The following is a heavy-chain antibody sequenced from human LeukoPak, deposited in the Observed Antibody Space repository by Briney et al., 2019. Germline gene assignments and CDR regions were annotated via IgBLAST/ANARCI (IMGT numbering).Heavy chain of an antibody. CDR2: ISGYNGNA. CDR1: GYTFTTYG. V-gene: IGHV1-18*01. D-gene: IGHD3-3*01. CDR3: ARDLGGKGEYYDFLSGYKPGDDDAFEI. J-gene: IGHJ3*02. Sequence: ASVKVSCKGSGYTFTTYGITWVRQAPGQGLEWMGWISGYNGNANYAEILQGRVTMTTDTSTSTAYMELRSLRSDDTAIYYCARDLGGKGEYYDFLSGYKPGDDDAFEIWGQGTMVTVSS.